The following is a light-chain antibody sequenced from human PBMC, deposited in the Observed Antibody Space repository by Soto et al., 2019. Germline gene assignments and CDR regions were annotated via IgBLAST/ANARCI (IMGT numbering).Light chain of an antibody. Sequence: QSALTQPASVSGSPGQSITISCTGTSSDIGSFTFVSWYQQHPGKVPKLMIFDVNRRPSGVSDRFSGSKSGNTASLTISGLHAEDEGDYYCSSSTSSSTHVFGSGTELTVL. CDR1: SSDIGSFTF. CDR2: DVN. CDR3: SSSTSSSTHV. J-gene: IGLJ1*01. V-gene: IGLV2-14*03.